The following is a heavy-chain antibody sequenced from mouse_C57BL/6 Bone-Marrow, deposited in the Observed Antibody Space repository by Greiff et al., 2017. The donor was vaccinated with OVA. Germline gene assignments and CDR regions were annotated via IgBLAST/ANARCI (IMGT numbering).Heavy chain of an antibody. CDR3: TTLVTTVVDY. Sequence: VQLKESGAELVRPGASVKLSCTASGFNIKDDYMHWVQQRPEQGLEWIGWIDPENGDTEYASKFQGKATITADTSSNTAYLQLSSLTSEDTAVYYCTTLVTTVVDYWGQGTTLTVSS. CDR1: GFNIKDDY. V-gene: IGHV14-4*01. J-gene: IGHJ2*01. D-gene: IGHD1-1*01. CDR2: IDPENGDT.